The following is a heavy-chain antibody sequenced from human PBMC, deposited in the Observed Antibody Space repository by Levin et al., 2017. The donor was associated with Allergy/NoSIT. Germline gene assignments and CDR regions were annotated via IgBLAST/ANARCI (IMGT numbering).Heavy chain of an antibody. CDR1: GFSVSTNY. J-gene: IGHJ4*02. V-gene: IGHV3-53*01. D-gene: IGHD4-17*01. CDR3: ARELSFGDYVLDY. Sequence: PGGSLRLSCAASGFSVSTNYMSWVRQVPGKGLEWVSFIYGSGRTDYAPSVKGRATISRDNSKNILYLQMNNLRAEDTAVYFCARELSFGDYVLDYWGQGTLVTVSS. CDR2: IYGSGRT.